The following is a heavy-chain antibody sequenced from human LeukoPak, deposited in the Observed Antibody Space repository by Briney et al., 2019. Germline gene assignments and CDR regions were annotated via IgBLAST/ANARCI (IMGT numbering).Heavy chain of an antibody. V-gene: IGHV1-69*13. D-gene: IGHD1-26*01. Sequence: SVKVSCKASGGTFSSYAISWVRQAPGQGLEWMGGIIPIFGTANYAQKFQGRVTITADESTSTAYMELSSLRSEDTAVYYCARGLGQWELRGFDAFDIWGQGTMVTVSS. CDR1: GGTFSSYA. CDR3: ARGLGQWELRGFDAFDI. CDR2: IIPIFGTA. J-gene: IGHJ3*02.